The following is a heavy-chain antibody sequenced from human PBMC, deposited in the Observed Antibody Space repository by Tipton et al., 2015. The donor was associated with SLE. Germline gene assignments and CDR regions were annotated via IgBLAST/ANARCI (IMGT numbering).Heavy chain of an antibody. CDR3: ARAGLVVVNDPSAFDI. D-gene: IGHD3-22*01. J-gene: IGHJ3*02. CDR1: GFTFSSYW. Sequence: SLRLSCAASGFTFSSYWMSWVRQAPGKGLEWVANIKQDGSEKYYVDSVKGRFTISRDNAKNSLFLQMNSLRAEDTAVYYCARAGLVVVNDPSAFDIWGQGTMVTVSS. CDR2: IKQDGSEK. V-gene: IGHV3-7*01.